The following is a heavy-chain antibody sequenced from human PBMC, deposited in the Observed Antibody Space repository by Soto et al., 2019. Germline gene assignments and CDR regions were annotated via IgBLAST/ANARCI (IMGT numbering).Heavy chain of an antibody. Sequence: GASVKVSSKESGGTFSSYSISWVRQAPGQGLEWMGRIIPILGIANYAQKFQGRVTITADKSTSTAYMELSSLRSEDTAVYYCASGSGGSGSSEWGQGTLVTVSS. CDR3: ASGSGGSGSSE. CDR2: IIPILGIA. J-gene: IGHJ4*02. D-gene: IGHD3-10*01. V-gene: IGHV1-69*02. CDR1: GGTFSSYS.